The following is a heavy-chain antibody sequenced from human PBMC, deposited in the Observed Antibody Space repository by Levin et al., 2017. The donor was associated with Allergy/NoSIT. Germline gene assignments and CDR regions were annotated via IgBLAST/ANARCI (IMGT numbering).Heavy chain of an antibody. CDR1: GGSISSGSYY. J-gene: IGHJ5*02. CDR2: IYPSGTT. D-gene: IGHD3-9*01. V-gene: IGHV4-61*02. Sequence: PSETLSLTCTVSGGSISSGSYYWSWIRQPAGKGLEWIGRIYPSGTTNYNPSLKSRVTISVDTSKNQFSLKLSAVTAADTAVYYCARDHPVLRDFDWGWFDPWGQGTLVTVSS. CDR3: ARDHPVLRDFDWGWFDP.